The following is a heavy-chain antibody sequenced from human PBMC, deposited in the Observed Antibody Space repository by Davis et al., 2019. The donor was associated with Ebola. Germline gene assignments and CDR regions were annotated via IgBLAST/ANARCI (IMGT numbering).Heavy chain of an antibody. V-gene: IGHV3-7*03. CDR2: IKPDGSEK. J-gene: IGHJ6*02. CDR1: GFTFSIYW. Sequence: PGGSLRLPCAASGFTFSIYWMTWVRQAPGKGLEWVANIKPDGSEKYYVDSVKGRFTISRDNAKNSLYLQMNSLRPEDTAIYYCARGRRLDVWGQGTTVTVSS. CDR3: ARGRRLDV.